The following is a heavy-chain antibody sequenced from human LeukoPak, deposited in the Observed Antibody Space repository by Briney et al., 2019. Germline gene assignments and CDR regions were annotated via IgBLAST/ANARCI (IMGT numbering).Heavy chain of an antibody. Sequence: GGSLRLSCAASGFTFSSYAMSWVRQAAGKGLEWVSAISGSGGSTYYADSVKGRFTISRDNSKNTLYLQMNSLRAEDTAIYYCAKDRTVGASYWYFDLWGRGTLVTVSS. CDR1: GFTFSSYA. D-gene: IGHD1-26*01. CDR2: ISGSGGST. J-gene: IGHJ2*01. CDR3: AKDRTVGASYWYFDL. V-gene: IGHV3-23*01.